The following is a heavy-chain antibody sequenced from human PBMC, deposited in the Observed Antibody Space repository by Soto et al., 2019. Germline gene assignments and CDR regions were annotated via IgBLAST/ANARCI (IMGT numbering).Heavy chain of an antibody. CDR1: GGSFSGYY. D-gene: IGHD6-13*01. V-gene: IGHV4-34*01. CDR3: ARGVAAAGTSPLNWFDP. CDR2: INHSGST. J-gene: IGHJ5*02. Sequence: PXETLSLTGAVDGGSFSGYYWSLIRQPPGKRLEWIGEINHSGSTNYNPSLKSRVTISVDTSKNQFSLKLSSVTAADTAVYYCARGVAAAGTSPLNWFDPWGQGTLVTVSS.